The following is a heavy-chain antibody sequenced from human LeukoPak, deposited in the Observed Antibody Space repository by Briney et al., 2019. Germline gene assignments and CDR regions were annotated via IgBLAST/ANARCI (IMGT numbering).Heavy chain of an antibody. Sequence: ASVKVSCKASGGTFSSYAISWVRQAPGQGLEWMGRIIPILGIANYAQKFQGRVTITADKSTSTAYMELSSLRSEDTAVYYCAAEWSSGWYSSDYWGQGTLATVSS. V-gene: IGHV1-69*04. J-gene: IGHJ4*02. D-gene: IGHD6-19*01. CDR2: IIPILGIA. CDR3: AAEWSSGWYSSDY. CDR1: GGTFSSYA.